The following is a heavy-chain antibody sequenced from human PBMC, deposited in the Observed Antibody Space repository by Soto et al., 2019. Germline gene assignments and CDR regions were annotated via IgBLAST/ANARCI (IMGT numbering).Heavy chain of an antibody. CDR1: GFTFSTYS. J-gene: IGHJ3*02. Sequence: EVQLVESGGGLVKPGGSLRLSCSASGFTFSTYSMNWVRQAPGKGLEWVSSISSSSSYIYYADSVKGRFTISRDNAKNSLDRQTDSLRAEDTAVYYCARDRGGDLKAFDIWGQVTMVTVSS. CDR3: ARDRGGDLKAFDI. CDR2: ISSSSSYI. D-gene: IGHD3-10*01. V-gene: IGHV3-21*01.